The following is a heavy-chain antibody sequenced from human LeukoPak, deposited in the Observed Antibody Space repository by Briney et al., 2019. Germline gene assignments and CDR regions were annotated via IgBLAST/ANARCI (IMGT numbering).Heavy chain of an antibody. J-gene: IGHJ4*02. CDR3: ARDTYYYYGSGSYVGRFDY. CDR2: INPNSGGT. V-gene: IGHV1-2*02. D-gene: IGHD3-10*01. Sequence: ASVKVSCKASGYTFTGYYMHWVRQAPGQGLEWMGWINPNSGGTNYAQKFQGRVTMTRDTSISTAYMELSRLRSDDTAVYYCARDTYYYYGSGSYVGRFDYWGQGTLVTVSS. CDR1: GYTFTGYY.